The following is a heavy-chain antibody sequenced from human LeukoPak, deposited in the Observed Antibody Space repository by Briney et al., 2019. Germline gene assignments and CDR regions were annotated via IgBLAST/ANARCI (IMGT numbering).Heavy chain of an antibody. CDR3: ARGGIVATIYFDY. J-gene: IGHJ4*02. V-gene: IGHV1-46*01. CDR1: GYTFTSYY. Sequence: ASVTVSFKASGYTFTSYYMHWVRQAPAQGLEWMGIINPSGGSTSYAQKFQGRVTMTRDMSTSTVYMELSSLRSEDTAVYYCARGGIVATIYFDYWGQGTLVTVSS. D-gene: IGHD5-12*01. CDR2: INPSGGST.